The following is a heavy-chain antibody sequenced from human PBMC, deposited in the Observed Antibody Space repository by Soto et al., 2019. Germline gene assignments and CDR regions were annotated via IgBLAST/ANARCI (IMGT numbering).Heavy chain of an antibody. J-gene: IGHJ3*01. Sequence: GGSLRLSCAASGFTFRAYAMSWVRQAPGKVLEWVSGLVGSGDDIHYAASVRGRFTVSRDNSKNMVFLQMNSLRAEDTAVYFCAKDAVANNGVCDAFDLWGQATKVTVSS. CDR2: LVGSGDDI. D-gene: IGHD2-8*01. CDR3: AKDAVANNGVCDAFDL. CDR1: GFTFRAYA. V-gene: IGHV3-23*01.